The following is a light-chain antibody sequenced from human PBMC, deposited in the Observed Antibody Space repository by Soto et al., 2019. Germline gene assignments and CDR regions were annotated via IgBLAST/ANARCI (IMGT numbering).Light chain of an antibody. J-gene: IGKJ2*01. V-gene: IGKV3-20*01. CDR2: GAS. CDR1: QRVGSNY. CDR3: QRYGSSPGFT. Sequence: EIVLTQSPAILSLSPGQSVTLSCQASQRVGSNYLAWYQQKPGLPPRLLIHGASIRAAGTPDRFSGSGLGTDLPLTISRLEPEDFAMYYCQRYGSSPGFTFGQGTKLEIK.